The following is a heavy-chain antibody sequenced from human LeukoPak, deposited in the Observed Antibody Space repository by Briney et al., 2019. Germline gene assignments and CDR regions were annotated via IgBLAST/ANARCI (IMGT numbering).Heavy chain of an antibody. J-gene: IGHJ5*02. D-gene: IGHD3-3*01. CDR1: GGSISSGSYY. V-gene: IGHV4-61*02. Sequence: SETLSLTCTVSGGSISSGSYYWSWIRQPAGKGLEWIGRIYTSGSTNYNPSLKSRVTISVDTSKNQFSLKLSSVTAADTAVYYCARDASSFFGVVTNWFDPWGQGTLVTVSS. CDR3: ARDASSFFGVVTNWFDP. CDR2: IYTSGST.